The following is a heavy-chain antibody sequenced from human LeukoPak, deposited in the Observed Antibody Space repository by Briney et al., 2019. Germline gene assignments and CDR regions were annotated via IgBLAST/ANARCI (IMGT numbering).Heavy chain of an antibody. Sequence: SVKVSFKASGGTFSSYAISWVRQAPGQGLEWMGVIIPIFGTANYAQKFQGRVTITADESTSTHYMELSSLRSEDTAVYYSARDGGSYGSGSYWYLGYWGQGNLVTVSS. CDR2: IIPIFGTA. V-gene: IGHV1-69*13. CDR3: ARDGGSYGSGSYWYLGY. J-gene: IGHJ4*02. CDR1: GGTFSSYA. D-gene: IGHD3-10*01.